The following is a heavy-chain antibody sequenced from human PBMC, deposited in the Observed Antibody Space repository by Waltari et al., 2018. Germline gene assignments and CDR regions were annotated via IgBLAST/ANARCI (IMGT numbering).Heavy chain of an antibody. V-gene: IGHV4-39*01. CDR3: ARLSRLVDYFDY. J-gene: IGHJ4*02. D-gene: IGHD2-8*02. CDR2: IYYSGST. Sequence: QLQLQESGPGLVKPSETLSLTCTVSGGSIRSSSSYWCWIRQPPGKGLEWIGSIYYSGSTYYNPSLKSRVTISVDTSKNQFSLKLSSVTAADTAVYYCARLSRLVDYFDYWGQGTLVTVSS. CDR1: GGSIRSSSSY.